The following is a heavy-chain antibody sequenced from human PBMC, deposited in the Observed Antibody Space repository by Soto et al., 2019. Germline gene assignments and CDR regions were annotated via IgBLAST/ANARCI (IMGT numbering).Heavy chain of an antibody. V-gene: IGHV3-23*01. J-gene: IGHJ5*02. Sequence: EVPLLESGGGLVQPGGSLRLSCAASGFTFSGHAMSWVRQAPGKGLEWVSAIGSGSPFYADSVKGRFTISRDNANSMLYLQMNSPRADDTAVYFCAQDLGSSWYHYNSFAPGGQGTLVTVSS. CDR2: IGSGSP. CDR1: GFTFSGHA. CDR3: AQDLGSSWYHYNSFAP. D-gene: IGHD6-13*01.